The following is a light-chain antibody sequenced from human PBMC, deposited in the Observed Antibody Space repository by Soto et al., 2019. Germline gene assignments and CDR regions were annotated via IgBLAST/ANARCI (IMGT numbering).Light chain of an antibody. CDR1: QNINTW. CDR2: RAP. CDR3: QQYSSDST. Sequence: IQMTQSPSTLSASVGDRVTITCRASQNINTWLAWYQQKPGKAPRLLIYRAPSLENGVPSRFGGRGSGTQFIFTISSLQPDDSATSYCQQYSSDSTFGQGTKVDIK. J-gene: IGKJ1*01. V-gene: IGKV1-5*03.